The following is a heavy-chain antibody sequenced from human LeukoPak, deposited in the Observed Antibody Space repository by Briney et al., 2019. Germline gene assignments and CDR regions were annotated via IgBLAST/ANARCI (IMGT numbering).Heavy chain of an antibody. D-gene: IGHD3-10*01. V-gene: IGHV1-18*01. CDR2: ISAYNGNT. CDR3: ARDVMRSGSYYFDY. J-gene: IGHJ4*02. CDR1: GYTFTSYG. Sequence: ASVKVSCKASGYTFTSYGISWVRQAPGQGLEWMGWISAYNGNTNYAQKLQGRVTMTTDTSTGTAYMELRSLRSDDTAVYYCARDVMRSGSYYFDYWGQGTLVTVSS.